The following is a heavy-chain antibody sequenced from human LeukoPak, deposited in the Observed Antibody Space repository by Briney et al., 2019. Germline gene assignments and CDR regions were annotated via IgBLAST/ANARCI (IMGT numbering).Heavy chain of an antibody. V-gene: IGHV3-13*01. Sequence: GGSLRLSCAASGFTFSSYDMHWVRQATGKGLEWVSAIGTAGDTYYPGSVKGRFTISRENAKNSLCLQMNSLRAGDTAVYYCARAPRSRGQQLVRNLNYGMDVWGQGTTVTVSS. J-gene: IGHJ6*02. CDR1: GFTFSSYD. CDR2: IGTAGDT. CDR3: ARAPRSRGQQLVRNLNYGMDV. D-gene: IGHD6-13*01.